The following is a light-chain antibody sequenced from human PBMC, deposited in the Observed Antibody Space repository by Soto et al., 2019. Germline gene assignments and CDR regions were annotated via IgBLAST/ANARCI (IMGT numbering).Light chain of an antibody. CDR3: HQYGNAPWT. Sequence: ENVLTQSPDTLSLSPGERATLSCGASRYVAASYVAWYQQTHGQAPRLLIYGASSRATGVPDRFSGRGSGTDFTLTISRLEPEDFAVYYCHQYGNAPWTFGQGTKVDIK. J-gene: IGKJ1*01. CDR2: GAS. V-gene: IGKV3-20*01. CDR1: RYVAASY.